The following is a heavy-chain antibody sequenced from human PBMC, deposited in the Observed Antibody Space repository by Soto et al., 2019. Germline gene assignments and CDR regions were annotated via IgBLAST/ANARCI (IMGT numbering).Heavy chain of an antibody. CDR2: IFHVGSP. CDR3: SRPLYDGSTSYYYFHY. D-gene: IGHD3-22*01. V-gene: IGHV4-34*12. J-gene: IGHJ4*02. CDR1: GGSFSGFY. Sequence: SETLSLSCAVYGGSFSGFYWSWIRQPPGKGLEWIGDIFHVGSPNYNPSLKSRVTISMDTSKNQFSLELTSVTAADTAVYYCSRPLYDGSTSYYYFHYWGQRTLVTVSS.